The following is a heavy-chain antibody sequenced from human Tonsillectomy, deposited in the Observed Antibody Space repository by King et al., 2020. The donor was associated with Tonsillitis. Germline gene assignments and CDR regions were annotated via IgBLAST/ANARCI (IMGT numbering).Heavy chain of an antibody. CDR3: VKDYSALLWVGETSNGFNS. Sequence: VQLVESGGGVVQPGRSLRLSCAASGFTFSSYGMHWVRQAPGKGLEWVAVISYDGSNKYCADSVKGRFTISRDNSKNTLCLQMNSLRVEDTAVYYCVKDYSALLWVGETSNGFNSWGQGTMVTVSS. CDR1: GFTFSSYG. V-gene: IGHV3-30*18. D-gene: IGHD3-10*01. J-gene: IGHJ3*02. CDR2: ISYDGSNK.